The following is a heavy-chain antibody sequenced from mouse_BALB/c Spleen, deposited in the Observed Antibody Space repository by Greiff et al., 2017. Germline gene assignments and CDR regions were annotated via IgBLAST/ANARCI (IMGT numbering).Heavy chain of an antibody. J-gene: IGHJ2*01. D-gene: IGHD2-1*01. Sequence: EVQLQQSGPELEKPGASVKISCKASGYSFTGYNMNWVKQSNGKSLEWIGNIDPYYGGTSYNQKFKGKATLTVDKSSSTAYMQLKSLTSEDTAVYYCNAWGGNYFPFDYWGQGTTLTVSS. V-gene: IGHV1-39*01. CDR1: GYSFTGYN. CDR3: NAWGGNYFPFDY. CDR2: IDPYYGGT.